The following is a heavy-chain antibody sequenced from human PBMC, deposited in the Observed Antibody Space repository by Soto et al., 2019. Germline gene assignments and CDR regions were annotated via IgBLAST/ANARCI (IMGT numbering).Heavy chain of an antibody. J-gene: IGHJ4*02. V-gene: IGHV1-3*05. D-gene: IGHD6-19*01. Sequence: QVQLVQSGAEEKKPGASVKVSCKASGYSFTSYAMHWVRQAPGQRLEWMGWINAGNGNTKYSQKFQGRVTITRDTSASTAYMELSSLRSEDTAMDYCARAVAVPASCDYWGQGTLVTVSS. CDR2: INAGNGNT. CDR1: GYSFTSYA. CDR3: ARAVAVPASCDY.